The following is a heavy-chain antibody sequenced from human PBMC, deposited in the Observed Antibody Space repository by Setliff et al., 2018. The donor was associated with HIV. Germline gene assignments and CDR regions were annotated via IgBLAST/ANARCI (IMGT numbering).Heavy chain of an antibody. D-gene: IGHD6-19*01. CDR2: ISSSSSYI. J-gene: IGHJ4*02. CDR3: ARLSLADDSSGWDDY. Sequence: SCAASGFTFSSYSMNWVRQAPGKGLEWVSSISSSSSYIYYADSVKGRFIISRDNAKNSLYLQMNSLGAEDTAVYYCARLSLADDSSGWDDYWGQGTLVTVSS. CDR1: GFTFSSYS. V-gene: IGHV3-21*01.